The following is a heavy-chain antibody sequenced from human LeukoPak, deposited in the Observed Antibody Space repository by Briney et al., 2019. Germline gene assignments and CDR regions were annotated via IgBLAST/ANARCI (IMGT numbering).Heavy chain of an antibody. J-gene: IGHJ4*02. V-gene: IGHV3-33*01. CDR3: AREGGSYYEDYFDY. CDR2: IWYDGSNK. CDR1: GFTFSSYG. D-gene: IGHD1-26*01. Sequence: PGRSLRLSCAASGFTFSSYGMHWVRQAPGKGLEWVAVIWYDGSNKYYADSVKGRFTISRDNSKNTLYLQMNSLRAEDTAVYYCAREGGSYYEDYFDYWGQGTLVTVSS.